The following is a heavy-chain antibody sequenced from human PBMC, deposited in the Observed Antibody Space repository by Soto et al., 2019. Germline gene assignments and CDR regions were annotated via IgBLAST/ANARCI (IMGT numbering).Heavy chain of an antibody. CDR2: MYYTGTT. CDR3: ARAIPAHSWFDP. J-gene: IGHJ5*02. V-gene: IGHV4-39*01. Sequence: SETLSLTCTVSRGSTSSSSSYWAWIRQPPGKGLEWIGNMYYTGTTYYNPSLKSRVTISVDTSKNQFSLRLTSVTAADTAVYYCARAIPAHSWFDPWGQGTLVTVSS. CDR1: RGSTSSSSSY. D-gene: IGHD2-2*01.